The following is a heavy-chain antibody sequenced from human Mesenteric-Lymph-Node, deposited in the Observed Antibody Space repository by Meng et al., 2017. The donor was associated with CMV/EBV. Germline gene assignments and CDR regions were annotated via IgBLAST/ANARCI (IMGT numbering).Heavy chain of an antibody. D-gene: IGHD1-1*01. CDR3: ARRSGTTGTTRWFDP. Sequence: ASVKVSCKASGGTFTSYDINWVRQATGQGLEWMGWMNPNSGNTGYAQKFQGRVTITRNTSITTAYMELSSLTSEDTAVYYCARRSGTTGTTRWFDPWGQGTLVTVSS. CDR2: MNPNSGNT. V-gene: IGHV1-8*03. J-gene: IGHJ5*02. CDR1: GGTFTSYD.